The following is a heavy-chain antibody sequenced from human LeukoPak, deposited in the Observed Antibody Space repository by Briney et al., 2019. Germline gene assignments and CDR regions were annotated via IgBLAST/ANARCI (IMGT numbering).Heavy chain of an antibody. V-gene: IGHV4-59*08. D-gene: IGHD1-26*01. J-gene: IGHJ4*02. CDR3: ARHSMGALHDY. CDR1: GGSISSYY. CDR2: IYYSGST. Sequence: SETLSLTCTVSGGSISSYYWSWIRQPPGKGLEWIGYIYYSGSTNYNPSLKSRVTISVDTPKNQFSLKLSSVTAADTAVYYCARHSMGALHDYWGQGTLVTVSS.